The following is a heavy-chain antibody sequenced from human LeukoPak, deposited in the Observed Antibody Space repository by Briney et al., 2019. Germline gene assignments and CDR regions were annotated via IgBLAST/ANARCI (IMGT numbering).Heavy chain of an antibody. Sequence: PSETLSLTCAVYGGSFSGYYWSWIRQPPGKGLEWIGEINHSGSTNYNPSLKSRVTISVDTSKNQFSLKLNSATAADTAVYYCARVVVSVTRYFDPWGQGTLVTVSS. CDR1: GGSFSGYY. V-gene: IGHV4-34*01. J-gene: IGHJ5*02. CDR2: INHSGST. D-gene: IGHD2-15*01. CDR3: ARVVVSVTRYFDP.